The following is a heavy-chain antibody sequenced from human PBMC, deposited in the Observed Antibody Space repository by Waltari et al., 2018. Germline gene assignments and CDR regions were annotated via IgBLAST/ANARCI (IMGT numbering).Heavy chain of an antibody. D-gene: IGHD4-17*01. CDR2: IYYSGTT. J-gene: IGHJ3*02. Sequence: QLQLQESGPGLVKPSETLSLTCTVSGGSISSSSYYWGWIRQPPGKGLEWIGTIYYSGTTYYNPSLKSRFTISVDTSKKQFSLKLRSVTAPDTAVYYCARGESFYDYGDYGLDAFDIWGQGTMVTVSS. CDR1: GGSISSSSYY. V-gene: IGHV4-39*01. CDR3: ARGESFYDYGDYGLDAFDI.